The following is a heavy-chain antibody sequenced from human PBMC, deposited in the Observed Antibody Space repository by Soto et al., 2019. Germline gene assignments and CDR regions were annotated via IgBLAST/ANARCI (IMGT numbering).Heavy chain of an antibody. CDR3: VVAGYWT. CDR1: GARLTEVS. Sequence: QVQVVQSGAEVKKPGASVKVSCKVSGARLTEVSLQWVRQGPGGRLQWMGGFDVTQRKTVYAQDFQGRVTMTDDTSANTANMQLSGLRSEDRAVYYCVVAGYWTWGQGALVTVSS. CDR2: FDVTQRKT. J-gene: IGHJ4*02. D-gene: IGHD2-8*02. V-gene: IGHV1-24*01.